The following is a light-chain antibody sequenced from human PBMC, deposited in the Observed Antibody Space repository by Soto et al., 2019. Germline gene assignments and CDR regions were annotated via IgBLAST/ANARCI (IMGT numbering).Light chain of an antibody. V-gene: IGLV2-11*01. CDR2: DVN. CDR3: SSYAGNYTLD. Sequence: QSALTQPRSVSGSPGQSVTISCTGTSSDVGTYNSVSWYQQHPGKAPKLMIYDVNKRPSGVPDRFSGSMSGNTASLTISGLQADDEADYHCSSYAGNYTLDFRGGTKLTVL. J-gene: IGLJ2*01. CDR1: SSDVGTYNS.